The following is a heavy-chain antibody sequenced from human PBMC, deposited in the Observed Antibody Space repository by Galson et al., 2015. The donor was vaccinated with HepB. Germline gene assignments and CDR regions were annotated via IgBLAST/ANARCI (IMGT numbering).Heavy chain of an antibody. D-gene: IGHD1-7*01. CDR1: GFTFSSYW. Sequence: SLRLSCAASGFTFSSYWMSWVRQAPGKGLEWVANIKQDGSEKYYVDSVKGRFTISRDNSKNTLYLQMNSLRAEDTAVYYCASLGEMLELPKGIDPWGQGTLVTVSS. CDR2: IKQDGSEK. J-gene: IGHJ5*02. V-gene: IGHV3-7*01. CDR3: ASLGEMLELPKGIDP.